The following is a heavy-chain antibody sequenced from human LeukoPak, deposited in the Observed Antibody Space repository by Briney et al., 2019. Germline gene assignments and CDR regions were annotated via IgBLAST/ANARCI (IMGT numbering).Heavy chain of an antibody. CDR1: GGSFSGYY. CDR2: INHSGST. Sequence: MSSETLSLTCAVYGGSFSGYYWSWIRQPPGKGLEWIGEINHSGSTNYNPSLKSRVTISVDTSKNQFSLKLSSVTAADTAVYYCARGPYIVVVPAAIRWRIASWGQGTLVTVSS. J-gene: IGHJ4*02. D-gene: IGHD2-2*02. CDR3: ARGPYIVVVPAAIRWRIAS. V-gene: IGHV4-34*01.